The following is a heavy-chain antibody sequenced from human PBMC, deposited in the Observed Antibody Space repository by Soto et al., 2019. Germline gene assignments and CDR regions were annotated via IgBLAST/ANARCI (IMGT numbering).Heavy chain of an antibody. CDR3: ARAIPFDD. CDR1: GFTFSTYW. Sequence: EVQLVESGGGLVQPGGSLRLSCAASGFTFSTYWMHWVRQAPGKGLVWVSRINSDGITTTYADSVKGRFTISRDNAKNTLDLQMTSLRAEDTAVYYCARAIPFDDWGQGTLVTVSS. J-gene: IGHJ4*02. V-gene: IGHV3-74*01. CDR2: INSDGITT.